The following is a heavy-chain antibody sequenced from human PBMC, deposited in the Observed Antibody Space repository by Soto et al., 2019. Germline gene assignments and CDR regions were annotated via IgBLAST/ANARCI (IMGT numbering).Heavy chain of an antibody. Sequence: GESLKISCKGSGYSFTSYWINWVRQMPGKGLEWMGRIDPSDSYTSYSPSFQGHVAISSDKSISTAYLQLNSLKASDTAMYYCARAYSSSFGSLDYWGQGTLVTSPQ. J-gene: IGHJ4*02. D-gene: IGHD6-6*01. CDR1: GYSFTSYW. V-gene: IGHV5-10-1*01. CDR3: ARAYSSSFGSLDY. CDR2: IDPSDSYT.